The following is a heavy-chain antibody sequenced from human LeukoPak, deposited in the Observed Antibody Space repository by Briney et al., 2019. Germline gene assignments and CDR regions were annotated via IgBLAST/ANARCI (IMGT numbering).Heavy chain of an antibody. J-gene: IGHJ4*02. Sequence: GGSLRLSCTASGFTFNRDWTAWARQAPGKGLEWVANIKEDGSVKNYVDSVKGRFTISRDNAENSVYLQMNGLRAEDTGVYYCVTKEPSTSGWSYWGQGTLVTVSS. D-gene: IGHD6-19*01. CDR3: VTKEPSTSGWSY. V-gene: IGHV3-7*01. CDR1: GFTFNRDW. CDR2: IKEDGSVK.